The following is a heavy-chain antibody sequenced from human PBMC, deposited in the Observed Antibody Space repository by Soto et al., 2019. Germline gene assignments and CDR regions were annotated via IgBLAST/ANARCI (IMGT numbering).Heavy chain of an antibody. Sequence: SETLSLTCAVSGYSISSSNWWGWIRQPPGKGLEWIGYIYYSGTTYYNPSLKSRVTMSVDTSKNQFSLKLSSVTAADTAVYYCARQVPWQVSFLSWGEALPVTVSS. J-gene: IGHJ5*02. V-gene: IGHV4-28*01. CDR3: ARQVPWQVSFLS. CDR2: IYYSGTT. D-gene: IGHD6-19*01. CDR1: GYSISSSNW.